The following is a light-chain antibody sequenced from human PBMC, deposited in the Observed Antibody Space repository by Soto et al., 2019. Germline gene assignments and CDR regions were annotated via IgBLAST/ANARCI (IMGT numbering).Light chain of an antibody. Sequence: EIVLTQSPGTLSLSPGDRATLSCRASQSVRNYLAWYQQKPGQAPRLLIFDASNRATGIPSRFSGSGSGTYFTLTISSLEPEDFAVYYCQQRSNSPPWTFGPGTRVDL. CDR3: QQRSNSPPWT. J-gene: IGKJ3*01. CDR1: QSVRNY. CDR2: DAS. V-gene: IGKV3-11*01.